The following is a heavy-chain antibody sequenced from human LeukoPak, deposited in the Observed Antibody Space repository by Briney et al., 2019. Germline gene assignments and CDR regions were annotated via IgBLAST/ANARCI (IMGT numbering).Heavy chain of an antibody. V-gene: IGHV1-18*01. Sequence: PLASVKVSCKASGYTFTSYGISWVRQAPGQGLEWMGWISAYNGNTNYAQKLQGRVTMTTDTSTSTAYMELRSLRSDDTAVYYCARDGVLQLYGSGIRYYYGMDVWGQGTTVTVSS. J-gene: IGHJ6*02. CDR3: ARDGVLQLYGSGIRYYYGMDV. D-gene: IGHD3-10*01. CDR1: GYTFTSYG. CDR2: ISAYNGNT.